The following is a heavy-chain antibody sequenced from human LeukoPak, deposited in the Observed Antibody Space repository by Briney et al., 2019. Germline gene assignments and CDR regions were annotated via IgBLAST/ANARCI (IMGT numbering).Heavy chain of an antibody. D-gene: IGHD3-10*01. CDR3: AKDHVIMVRGGYFSMDV. V-gene: IGHV3-30*04. CDR2: ISYDGSNK. Sequence: GGSLRLSCAASGFTFNSYAMHWVRQSPGKGLEWVAVISYDGSNKDHAGSVKGRVTISRDNSKNTLYLQMNSLRVEDTAVYYCAKDHVIMVRGGYFSMDVWGQGTTVIVSS. J-gene: IGHJ6*02. CDR1: GFTFNSYA.